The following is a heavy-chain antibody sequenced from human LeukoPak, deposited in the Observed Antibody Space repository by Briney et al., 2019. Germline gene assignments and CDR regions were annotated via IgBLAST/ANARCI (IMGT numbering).Heavy chain of an antibody. V-gene: IGHV4-34*01. CDR2: INHSGST. J-gene: IGHJ5*02. Sequence: SETLSLTCAVYGGSFSGYYWSWIRQPPGKGLEWIGEINHSGSTNCNPSLKSRVTISVDTSKNQFSLKLSSVTAADTAVYYCARVGIVVVPAAIGNWFDPWGQGTLVTVSS. D-gene: IGHD2-2*01. CDR3: ARVGIVVVPAAIGNWFDP. CDR1: GGSFSGYY.